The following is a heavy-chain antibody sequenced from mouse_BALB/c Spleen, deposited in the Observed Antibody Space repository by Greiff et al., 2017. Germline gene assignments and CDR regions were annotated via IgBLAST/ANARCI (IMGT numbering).Heavy chain of an antibody. Sequence: SGAELVRPGSSVKISCKASGYAFSSYWMNWVKQRPGQGLEWIGQIYPGDGDTNYNGKFKGKATLTADKSSSTAYMQLSSLTSEDSAVYFCARDYYGGFDYWGQGTTLTVSS. CDR2: IYPGDGDT. D-gene: IGHD1-1*01. J-gene: IGHJ2*01. CDR1: GYAFSSYW. V-gene: IGHV1-80*01. CDR3: ARDYYGGFDY.